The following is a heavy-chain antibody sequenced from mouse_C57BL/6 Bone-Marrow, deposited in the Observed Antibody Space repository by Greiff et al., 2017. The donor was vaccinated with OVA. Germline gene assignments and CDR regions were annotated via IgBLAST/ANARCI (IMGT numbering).Heavy chain of an antibody. D-gene: IGHD1-1*01. Sequence: VQLQQSGPELVKPGASVKISFKASGYTFTDYYINWVKQRPGQGLEWIGWIFPGSGSTYYNEKFKGKATLTVDKSSSTAYMLLSSLTSEDSAVYFCARFTTVVATNWYFDVWGTGTTVTVSS. CDR2: IFPGSGST. CDR3: ARFTTVVATNWYFDV. V-gene: IGHV1-75*01. CDR1: GYTFTDYY. J-gene: IGHJ1*03.